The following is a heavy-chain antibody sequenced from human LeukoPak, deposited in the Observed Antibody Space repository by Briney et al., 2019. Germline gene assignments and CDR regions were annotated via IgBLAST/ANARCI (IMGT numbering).Heavy chain of an antibody. Sequence: PSETLSLTCTVSGGSISSYYWSWLRQPPGKGLEWIGYIYYSGSTNYKSSLKSRVTISVDTSKNQFSLKLSSVTAADTAVYYCARNSCPSGSCYDNRGYFDYWGQGTLVTVSS. CDR1: GGSISSYY. CDR3: ARNSCPSGSCYDNRGYFDY. J-gene: IGHJ4*02. D-gene: IGHD2-15*01. V-gene: IGHV4-59*01. CDR2: IYYSGST.